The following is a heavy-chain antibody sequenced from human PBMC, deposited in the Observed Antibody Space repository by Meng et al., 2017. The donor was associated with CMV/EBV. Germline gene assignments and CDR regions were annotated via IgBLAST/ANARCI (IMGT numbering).Heavy chain of an antibody. CDR1: GWSFSGYY. CDR3: ARDPVECSSTSCYEP. J-gene: IGHJ5*02. Sequence: VYGWSFSGYYWSWIRQPPGKGLEWIGYIYYSGSTYYNPSLKSRVTISVDTSKNQFSLKLSSVTAADTAVYYCARDPVECSSTSCYEPWGQGTLVTVSS. D-gene: IGHD2-2*01. CDR2: IYYSGST. V-gene: IGHV4-30-4*08.